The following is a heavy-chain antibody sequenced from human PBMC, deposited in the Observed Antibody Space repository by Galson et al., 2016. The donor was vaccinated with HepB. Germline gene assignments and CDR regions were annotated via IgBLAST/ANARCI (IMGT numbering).Heavy chain of an antibody. D-gene: IGHD5-12*01. CDR2: IFFSGST. J-gene: IGHJ3*02. CDR3: ARTKSPRYSGYDNDVFDI. Sequence: TLSLTCTVSGGSITSGFFSWSWIRQHPGQGLEWIGYIFFSGSTYYKPSLKSRVSMSLDTSKNQFSLNLSSVTAADTAVYYCARTKSPRYSGYDNDVFDIWGQGTMVSVSS. V-gene: IGHV4-31*03. CDR1: GGSITSGFFS.